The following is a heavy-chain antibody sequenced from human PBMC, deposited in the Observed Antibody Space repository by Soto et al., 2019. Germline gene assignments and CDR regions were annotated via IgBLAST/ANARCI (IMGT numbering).Heavy chain of an antibody. CDR2: LYSGST. CDR1: GASITRGGFH. J-gene: IGHJ4*02. V-gene: IGHV4-39*02. Sequence: QLQLQESGPVLVKPSETLSLTCAVTGASITRGGFHWGWIRQSPGQGLEWIGSLYSGSTYYNPSLKSRVTISADTSKNDFSLRLTSVTAADTAVYYCARRGSGHTFDYWGQGTLVTVSS. CDR3: ARRGSGHTFDY. D-gene: IGHD3-10*01.